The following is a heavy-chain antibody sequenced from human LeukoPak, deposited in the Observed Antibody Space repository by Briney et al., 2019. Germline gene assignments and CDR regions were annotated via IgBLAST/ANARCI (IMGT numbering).Heavy chain of an antibody. CDR1: GFTFRSNT. Sequence: GGSLRLSCAASGFTFRSNTMSWVRQAPGRGLEWVSVISGSGSSTYYADSVKGRFTISRDNSMNTLYLQMNSLRAEDTAVYYCARGFYCSGGSCYFLFDYWGQGTLVTVSS. CDR2: ISGSGSST. V-gene: IGHV3-23*01. D-gene: IGHD2-15*01. CDR3: ARGFYCSGGSCYFLFDY. J-gene: IGHJ4*02.